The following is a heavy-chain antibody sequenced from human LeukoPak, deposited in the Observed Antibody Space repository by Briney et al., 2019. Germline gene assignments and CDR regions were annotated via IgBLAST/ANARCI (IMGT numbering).Heavy chain of an antibody. CDR1: GFTVSSNY. J-gene: IGHJ6*02. Sequence: TGGSLRLSCAASGFTVSSNYMSWVRQAPGKGLEWVSVIYSGGSTYYADSVKGRFTISRDNSKNTLYLQMNSLRAEDTAVYYCARDSSSSWSYYYYGMDVWGQGTTVTVSS. D-gene: IGHD6-13*01. CDR2: IYSGGST. CDR3: ARDSSSSWSYYYYGMDV. V-gene: IGHV3-53*01.